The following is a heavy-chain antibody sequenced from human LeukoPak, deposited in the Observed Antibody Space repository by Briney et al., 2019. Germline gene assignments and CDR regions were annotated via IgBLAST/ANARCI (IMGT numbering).Heavy chain of an antibody. D-gene: IGHD3-22*01. CDR2: ISSSGSTI. Sequence: PGGSLRLSCAASGFTFSDYYVSWIRQAPGKGLEWVSYISSSGSTIYYADSVKGRFTISRDNAKNSLYLQMNSLRAEDTAVYYCARDYERRDYYDSREDWGQGTMVTVSS. CDR1: GFTFSDYY. J-gene: IGHJ3*01. CDR3: ARDYERRDYYDSRED. V-gene: IGHV3-11*04.